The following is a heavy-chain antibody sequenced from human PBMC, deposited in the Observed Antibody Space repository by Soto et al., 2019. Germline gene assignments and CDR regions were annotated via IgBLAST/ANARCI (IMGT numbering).Heavy chain of an antibody. CDR3: AREGGSYQGGFDY. CDR2: INPSSGGT. CDR1: GYTFTNYF. V-gene: IGHV1-46*01. Sequence: QVQLVQSGAEVKEPGASVKVSCKASGYTFTNYFMHWVRQAPGQGLEWMGIINPSSGGTSYPQKFQVRVSMTRDTSTSSIYMELSSLRSEDTAVYYCAREGGSYQGGFDYWGQGTLVTVSS. J-gene: IGHJ4*02. D-gene: IGHD1-26*01.